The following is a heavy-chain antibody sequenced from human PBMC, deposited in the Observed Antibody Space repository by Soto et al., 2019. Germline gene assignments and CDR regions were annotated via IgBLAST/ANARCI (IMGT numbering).Heavy chain of an antibody. Sequence: ASVKVSCKASGYTFTGYYMHWVRQAPGQGLEWMGWINPNSGGTNYAQKFQGWVTMTRDTSISTAYMELSRLRSDDTAVYYCARDRIEYSSSSYYYYYMDVWGKGTTVTVSS. J-gene: IGHJ6*03. CDR1: GYTFTGYY. D-gene: IGHD6-6*01. CDR2: INPNSGGT. V-gene: IGHV1-2*04. CDR3: ARDRIEYSSSSYYYYYMDV.